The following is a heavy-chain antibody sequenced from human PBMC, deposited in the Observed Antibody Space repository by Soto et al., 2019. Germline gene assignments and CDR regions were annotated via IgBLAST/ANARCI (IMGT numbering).Heavy chain of an antibody. CDR3: AMAYYYDSSGYYLS. V-gene: IGHV1-69*06. D-gene: IGHD3-22*01. CDR1: GGTFSSYA. Sequence: SVKVSCKASGGTFSSYAISWVRQAPGQGLEWMGGIIPIFGTANYAQKFQGRVTMTEDTSTDTAYMELSSLRSEDTAVYYCAMAYYYDSSGYYLSWGQGTLVTVSS. CDR2: IIPIFGTA. J-gene: IGHJ4*02.